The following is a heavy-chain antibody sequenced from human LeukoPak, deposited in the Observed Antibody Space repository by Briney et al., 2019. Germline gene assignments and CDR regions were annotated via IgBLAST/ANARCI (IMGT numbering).Heavy chain of an antibody. CDR3: TTASSDIVATIADY. CDR1: GFAFSNAW. CDR2: IKSKTEGGTT. V-gene: IGHV3-15*01. Sequence: GGSLRLSCAASGFAFSNAWMSWVRQAPGKGLEWVGRIKSKTEGGTTDYAAPVKGRFTISRDDSKNTLYLQMNSLKTEDTAVYYCTTASSDIVATIADYWGQGTLVTVSS. J-gene: IGHJ4*02. D-gene: IGHD5-12*01.